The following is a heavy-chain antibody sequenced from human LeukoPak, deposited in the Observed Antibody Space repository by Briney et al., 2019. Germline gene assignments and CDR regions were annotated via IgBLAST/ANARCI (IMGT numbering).Heavy chain of an antibody. CDR3: AKDARRTSGWYFFDY. CDR2: ISGSGSIT. D-gene: IGHD6-19*01. CDR1: GFAFSSQA. Sequence: GGSLRLSCAASGFAFSSQAMGWVCQAPGKGLEWVSVISGSGSITYYADSVKGRFTISRDNSKNTLFLQMNSLRAEDTAVYYCAKDARRTSGWYFFDYWGQGTLVTVSS. V-gene: IGHV3-23*01. J-gene: IGHJ4*02.